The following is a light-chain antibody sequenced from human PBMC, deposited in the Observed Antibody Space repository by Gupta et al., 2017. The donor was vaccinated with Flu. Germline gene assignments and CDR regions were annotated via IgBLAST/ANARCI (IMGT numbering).Light chain of an antibody. CDR2: DDD. V-gene: IGLV3-21*02. Sequence: SFILTQPPSVSVAPGQTASIACGGNNIGSETVHWYQQKPGQAPVLVLYDDDFRPLGIPERFSGSNSGNTATLTIRRVEAGDEADYYCQVWDTASDHWLFGAGTTLTVV. CDR3: QVWDTASDHWL. CDR1: NIGSET. J-gene: IGLJ3*02.